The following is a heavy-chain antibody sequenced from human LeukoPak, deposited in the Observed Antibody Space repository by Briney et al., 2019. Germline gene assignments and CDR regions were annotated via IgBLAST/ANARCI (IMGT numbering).Heavy chain of an antibody. Sequence: PGGSLRLSCAASGFTFSSYGMHWVRQAPGKGLEWVAFIRYDGSNKYYADSVKGRFTISRDNAKNSLYLQMNSLRAEDTAVYYCARDGTGDGYNSYYMDVWGKGTTVTVSS. CDR2: IRYDGSNK. D-gene: IGHD5-24*01. J-gene: IGHJ6*03. V-gene: IGHV3-30*02. CDR1: GFTFSSYG. CDR3: ARDGTGDGYNSYYMDV.